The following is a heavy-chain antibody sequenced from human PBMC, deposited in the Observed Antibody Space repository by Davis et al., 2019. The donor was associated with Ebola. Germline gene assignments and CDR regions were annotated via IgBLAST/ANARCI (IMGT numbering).Heavy chain of an antibody. CDR3: AGGTGHSGFDH. V-gene: IGHV3-15*01. CDR2: IKSKTDARTT. Sequence: PGGSLRLSSTASGFAFGDYAMSWLRQAPGKGLEWVGRIKSKTDARTTYYAAPVKGRFTILRDDSNNMLYLQMNSLQTEDTAMYYCAGGTGHSGFDHWGQGTLVIVSS. CDR1: GFAFGDYA. D-gene: IGHD1-14*01. J-gene: IGHJ4*02.